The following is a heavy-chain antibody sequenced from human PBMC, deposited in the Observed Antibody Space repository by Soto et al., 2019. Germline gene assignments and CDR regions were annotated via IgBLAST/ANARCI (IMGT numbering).Heavy chain of an antibody. CDR1: GGSFSGYY. V-gene: IGHV4-34*01. J-gene: IGHJ6*02. CDR3: ARGGVRFLEWLSYYYGMDV. D-gene: IGHD3-3*01. Sequence: QVQLQQWGAGLLKPSETLSLTCAVYGGSFSGYYWSWIRQPPGKGLEWIGEINHSGSTNYNPSLKSRVTISVDTSKNQFSLKLSSVTAADTAVYYCARGGVRFLEWLSYYYGMDVWGQGTTVTVSS. CDR2: INHSGST.